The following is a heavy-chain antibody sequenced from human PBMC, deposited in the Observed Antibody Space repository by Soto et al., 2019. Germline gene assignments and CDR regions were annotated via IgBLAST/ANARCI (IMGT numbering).Heavy chain of an antibody. CDR3: ARSIAVAGLDY. V-gene: IGHV3-30-3*01. CDR1: GFTFSTYA. D-gene: IGHD6-19*01. J-gene: IGHJ4*02. CDR2: ISNDESKK. Sequence: HPGGSLRLSCAASGFTFSTYAVHWVRQAPGKGLEWVAVISNDESKKYYANSVKGRFTISRDNSNNTGYLQMNSLRREDTAIYYCARSIAVAGLDYWGPGTLVTVS.